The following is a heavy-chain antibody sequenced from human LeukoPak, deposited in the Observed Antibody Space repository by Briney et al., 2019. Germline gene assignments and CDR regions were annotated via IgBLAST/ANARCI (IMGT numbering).Heavy chain of an antibody. D-gene: IGHD3-22*01. Sequence: GESLKISCKGSGYSFTSYWIGWVRQMPGTGLEWMAMIYPSNSETKYSPSIQGQVTISVDKSITTAYLQWSSLKASDTAIYYCARRHSSDYYYDYWGQGSLVTVSS. V-gene: IGHV5-51*01. J-gene: IGHJ4*02. CDR2: IYPSNSET. CDR1: GYSFTSYW. CDR3: ARRHSSDYYYDY.